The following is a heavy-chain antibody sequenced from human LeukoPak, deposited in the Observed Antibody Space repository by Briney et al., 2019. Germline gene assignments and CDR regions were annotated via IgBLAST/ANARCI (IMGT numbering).Heavy chain of an antibody. V-gene: IGHV1-2*04. J-gene: IGHJ6*02. D-gene: IGHD6-19*01. Sequence: ASVKVSCKASGYTFTGYYMHGVRQAPGQGLEGMGWINPNSGGTNYAQKFQGWVTMTRDTSVSTAYMELSRLRSDDTAVYYCARDASRPLPADIAVAGAPLGYYYGMDVWGQGTTVTVSS. CDR1: GYTFTGYY. CDR3: ARDASRPLPADIAVAGAPLGYYYGMDV. CDR2: INPNSGGT.